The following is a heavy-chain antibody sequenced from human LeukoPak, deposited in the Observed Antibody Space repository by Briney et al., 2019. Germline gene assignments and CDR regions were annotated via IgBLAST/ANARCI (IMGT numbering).Heavy chain of an antibody. J-gene: IGHJ4*02. Sequence: PGGSLRLSCAASGFTFSSYAMSWVRQAPGKGLEWVSAISGSGGSTYYADSVKGRFTVSRDNAKNSLYLQMNSLRAEDTAVYYCARWYLAAAGVDYWGQGTLVTVSS. CDR3: ARWYLAAAGVDY. D-gene: IGHD6-13*01. V-gene: IGHV3-23*01. CDR1: GFTFSSYA. CDR2: ISGSGGST.